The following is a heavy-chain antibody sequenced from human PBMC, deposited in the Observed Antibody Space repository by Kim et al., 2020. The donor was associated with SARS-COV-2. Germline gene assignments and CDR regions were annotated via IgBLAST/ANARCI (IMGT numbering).Heavy chain of an antibody. V-gene: IGHV3-21*01. CDR2: SDI. Sequence: SDIYYADSVKGRFTNSRDNAKNSLYLQMNSLRAEDTAVYYCARFGGGFDYWGQGTLVTVSS. D-gene: IGHD3-10*01. J-gene: IGHJ4*02. CDR3: ARFGGGFDY.